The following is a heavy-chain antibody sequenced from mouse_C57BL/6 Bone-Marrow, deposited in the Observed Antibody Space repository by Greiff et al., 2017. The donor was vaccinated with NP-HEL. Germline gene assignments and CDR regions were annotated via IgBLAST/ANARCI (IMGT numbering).Heavy chain of an antibody. CDR3: ARDPYYGSSHSFDY. D-gene: IGHD1-1*01. V-gene: IGHV5-4*01. Sequence: EVKLVESGGGLVKPGGSLKLSCAASGFTFSSYAMSWVRQTPEKRLEWVATISDGGSYTYYPDNVKGRFTISRDNAKNNLYLQMSHLKSEDTAMYYCARDPYYGSSHSFDYWGQGTTLTVSS. CDR1: GFTFSSYA. J-gene: IGHJ2*01. CDR2: ISDGGSYT.